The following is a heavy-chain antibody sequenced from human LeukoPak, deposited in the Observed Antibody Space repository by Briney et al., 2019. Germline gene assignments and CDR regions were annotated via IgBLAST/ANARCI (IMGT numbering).Heavy chain of an antibody. J-gene: IGHJ5*02. CDR1: GGSFSGYY. CDR2: INHSGST. Sequence: SETLSLTCAVYGGSFSGYYWSWIRQPPGKGLEWMGEINHSGSTNYNPSLKSRVTISADTSKNQFSLKLSSVTAADTAVYYCARGTTTIFGVVIPRKYNWFDPWGQGTLVTVSS. CDR3: ARGTTTIFGVVIPRKYNWFDP. V-gene: IGHV4-34*01. D-gene: IGHD3-3*01.